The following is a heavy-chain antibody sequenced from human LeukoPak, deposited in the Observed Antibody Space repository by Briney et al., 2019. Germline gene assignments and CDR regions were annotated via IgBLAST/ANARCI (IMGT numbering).Heavy chain of an antibody. CDR3: ATDIPRRVRGVVYSSFGMDV. CDR1: GYTLTDLS. CDR2: FDPEDGET. D-gene: IGHD3-10*01. Sequence: ASVKVSCKVSGYTLTDLSMHWVRQAPGKGLEWLGGFDPEDGETIYAQKFQGRVTLAEDTSTDTAYMELGSLRSEGTAAYYCATDIPRRVRGVVYSSFGMDVWGQGTTVTVSS. V-gene: IGHV1-24*01. J-gene: IGHJ6*02.